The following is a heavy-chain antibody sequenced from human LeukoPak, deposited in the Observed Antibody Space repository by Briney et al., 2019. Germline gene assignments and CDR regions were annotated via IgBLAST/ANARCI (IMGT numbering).Heavy chain of an antibody. CDR3: AKAFYSYFDY. Sequence: GGSLRLSCAASGLNFRSSWMSWIRQAPGKGLERVANINQDGSEKYYVDSVKGRFTISRDNAKNSLYLQMNSLRVEDTAVYYCAKAFYSYFDYWGQGTLVVVST. CDR1: GLNFRSSW. CDR2: INQDGSEK. J-gene: IGHJ4*02. V-gene: IGHV3-7*03. D-gene: IGHD2/OR15-2a*01.